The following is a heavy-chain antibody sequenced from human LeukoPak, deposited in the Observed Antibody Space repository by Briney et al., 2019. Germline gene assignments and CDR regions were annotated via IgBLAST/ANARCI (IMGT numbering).Heavy chain of an antibody. Sequence: SETLSLTCTVSGGSISSNSYYWGWIRQSPGKGLEWIGSIYYSGSTYYNPSLKSRVTISVDTSKNQFSLKLSSVTAADTALYYCARRRDRGYDFDYWGQGTLVTVSS. CDR2: IYYSGST. CDR3: ARRRDRGYDFDY. CDR1: GGSISSNSYY. V-gene: IGHV4-39*01. J-gene: IGHJ4*02. D-gene: IGHD5-12*01.